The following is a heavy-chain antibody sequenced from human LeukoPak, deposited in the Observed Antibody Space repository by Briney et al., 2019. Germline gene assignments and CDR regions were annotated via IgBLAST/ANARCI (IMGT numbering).Heavy chain of an antibody. CDR2: IYHSGST. Sequence: PSQTLSLTCAVSGGSISSGGYSWRWIRQPPGKGLEWIGYIYHSGSTYYNPSLKSRVTISVDRSKNQFSLKLSSVTAADTAVYYCARLYYDSSGYYYFDYWGQGTLVTVSS. CDR3: ARLYYDSSGYYYFDY. V-gene: IGHV4-30-2*01. J-gene: IGHJ4*02. CDR1: GGSISSGGYS. D-gene: IGHD3-22*01.